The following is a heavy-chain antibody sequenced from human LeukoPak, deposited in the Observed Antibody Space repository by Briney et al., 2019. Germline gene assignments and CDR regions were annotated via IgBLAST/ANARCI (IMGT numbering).Heavy chain of an antibody. Sequence: SVKVSYKASGGTFSSYAISWVRQAPGQGLEWMGGIIPIFGTANYAQKFQGRVTITADESTSTAYMELSSLRSEDTAVYYCAREPYYDILTVRYYYGMDVWGQGTTVTVSS. J-gene: IGHJ6*02. CDR1: GGTFSSYA. V-gene: IGHV1-69*13. D-gene: IGHD3-9*01. CDR3: AREPYYDILTVRYYYGMDV. CDR2: IIPIFGTA.